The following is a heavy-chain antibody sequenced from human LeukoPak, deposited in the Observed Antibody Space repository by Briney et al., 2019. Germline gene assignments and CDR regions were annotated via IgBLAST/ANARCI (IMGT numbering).Heavy chain of an antibody. J-gene: IGHJ6*03. Sequence: SETLSLTCTVSGASISSYYWSWIRQPAGKGLGWIGRIYTSGSTNYNPSLKSRVTMSVDTSKNQFSLKLSSVTAADTAVYYCARDNTVMSYYYYMDVWGKGTTVTVSS. CDR2: IYTSGST. V-gene: IGHV4-4*07. CDR3: ARDNTVMSYYYYMDV. D-gene: IGHD4-11*01. CDR1: GASISSYY.